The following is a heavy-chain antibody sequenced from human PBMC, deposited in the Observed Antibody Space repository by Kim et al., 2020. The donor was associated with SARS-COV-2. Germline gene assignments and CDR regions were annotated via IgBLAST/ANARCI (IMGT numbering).Heavy chain of an antibody. CDR1: GGSFSGYH. V-gene: IGHV4-34*01. CDR2: INHSGST. D-gene: IGHD2-2*02. Sequence: SETLSLTCAVYGGSFSGYHWSWIRQPPGKGLDWIGGINHSGSTNYNPSLKSRVTISVDTSKNQFSLKLRSVTAADTAVYYCARGRAGVVPGPILGIGPHYDYYVMDVWGQGTTVTVSS. J-gene: IGHJ6*02. CDR3: ARGRAGVVPGPILGIGPHYDYYVMDV.